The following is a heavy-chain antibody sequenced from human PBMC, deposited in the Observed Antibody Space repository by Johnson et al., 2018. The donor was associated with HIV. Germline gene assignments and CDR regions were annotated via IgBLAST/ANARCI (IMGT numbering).Heavy chain of an antibody. D-gene: IGHD2-15*01. CDR3: ARGGSCYNAHFDI. J-gene: IGHJ3*02. CDR2: INWNGGST. Sequence: VESGGGVVRPGGSLRLSCAASGFTFDDYGMSWVRQVPGKGLEWVAGINWNGGSTSYADSVKGRFTISRDNAKNSLYLQMNSLRAEDTAVYYCARGGSCYNAHFDIWGQGTMVTVSS. CDR1: GFTFDDYG. V-gene: IGHV3-20*04.